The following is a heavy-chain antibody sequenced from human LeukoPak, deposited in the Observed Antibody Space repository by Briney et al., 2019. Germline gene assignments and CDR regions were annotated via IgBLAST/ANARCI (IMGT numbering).Heavy chain of an antibody. CDR3: ARVATSGWYLDL. D-gene: IGHD3-3*01. Sequence: SETLSLTCAVYGGSFSGYYWSWIRQPPGKGLEWIGEINHSGSTNYNPSLKSRVTMSVDTSKNQFSLKLNSVTAADTAVYYCARVATSGWYLDLWGRGTLVTVSS. V-gene: IGHV4-34*01. J-gene: IGHJ2*01. CDR1: GGSFSGYY. CDR2: INHSGST.